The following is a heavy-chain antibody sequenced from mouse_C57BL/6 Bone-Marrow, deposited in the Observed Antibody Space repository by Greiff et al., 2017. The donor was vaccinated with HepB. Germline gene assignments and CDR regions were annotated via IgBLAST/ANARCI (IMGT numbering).Heavy chain of an antibody. CDR3: ARLGVVAPFAY. CDR2: IYPSDSET. Sequence: VKLQQPGAELVRPGSSVKLSCKASGYTFTSYWMDWVKQRPGQGLEWIGNIYPSDSETHCNQKFKDKATLTVDKSSSTAYMQLSSLTSEDSAVYYCARLGVVAPFAYWGQGTLVTVSA. J-gene: IGHJ3*01. D-gene: IGHD1-1*01. V-gene: IGHV1-61*01. CDR1: GYTFTSYW.